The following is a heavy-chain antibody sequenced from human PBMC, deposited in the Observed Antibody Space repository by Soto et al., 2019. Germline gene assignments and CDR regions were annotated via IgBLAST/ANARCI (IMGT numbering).Heavy chain of an antibody. Sequence: PGGSLRLSCAASGFTFSSYAMSWVRQAPGKGLEWVSAISGSGGSTYYADSVKGRFTISRDNSKSTLYLQMNSLRAEDTAVYYCAKDGRNIVVVSSSPIYYYYYMDFWGKGSTVTVSS. CDR3: AKDGRNIVVVSSSPIYYYYYMDF. D-gene: IGHD2-2*01. V-gene: IGHV3-23*01. CDR2: ISGSGGST. J-gene: IGHJ6*03. CDR1: GFTFSSYA.